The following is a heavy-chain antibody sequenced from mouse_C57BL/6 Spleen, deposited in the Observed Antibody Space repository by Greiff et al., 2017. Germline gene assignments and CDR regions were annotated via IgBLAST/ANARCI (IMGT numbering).Heavy chain of an antibody. CDR2: INPNNGGT. D-gene: IGHD2-1*01. CDR1: GYTFTDYY. CDR3: ARWELWYLFAD. Sequence: EVQLQQSGPELVKPGASVKISCKASGYTFTDYYMNWVKQSHGKSLEWIGDINPNNGGTSYNQKFKGKATLTVDKSSSTAYMELRSLTSEDSAVYYCARWELWYLFADWGQGTLVTVSA. J-gene: IGHJ3*01. V-gene: IGHV1-26*01.